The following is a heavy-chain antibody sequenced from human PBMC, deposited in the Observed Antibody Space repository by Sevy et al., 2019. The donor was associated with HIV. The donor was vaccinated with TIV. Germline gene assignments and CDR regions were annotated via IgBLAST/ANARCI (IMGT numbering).Heavy chain of an antibody. CDR3: VAEPPSGGHGNYHYGLDL. J-gene: IGHJ6*02. D-gene: IGHD3-16*01. CDR1: GFIFGDYD. V-gene: IGHV3-30*03. CDR2: ILDRGDQT. Sequence: GSLRLSCTVSGFIFGDYDMHWVRQAPGKGLEWVSLILDRGDQTFYGESVKGRSTISRDNAKNTPYLQMSRLRHEDTAVYYCVAEPPSGGHGNYHYGLDLWGQGTTVTVSS.